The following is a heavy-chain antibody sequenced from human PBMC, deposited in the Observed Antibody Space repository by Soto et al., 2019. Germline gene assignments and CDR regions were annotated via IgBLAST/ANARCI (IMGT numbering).Heavy chain of an antibody. CDR2: IYWDGDK. D-gene: IGHD5-18*01. Sequence: QITLKESGPTLVKPTQTLTLACTFSGFSFSTTGGGVGWIHQPPGKALEWLALIYWDGDKRYSPSLKPRLTITKETSKNQVVLTMTDMHPVDTATYFCARRGDSYGYPVFDYWGQGTLVAVSS. V-gene: IGHV2-5*02. J-gene: IGHJ4*02. CDR3: ARRGDSYGYPVFDY. CDR1: GFSFSTTGGG.